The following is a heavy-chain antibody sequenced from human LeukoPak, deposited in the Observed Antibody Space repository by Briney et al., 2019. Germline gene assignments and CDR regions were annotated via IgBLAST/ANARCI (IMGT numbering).Heavy chain of an antibody. D-gene: IGHD4-17*01. CDR1: GGTFSSYA. CDR3: ARLEITTVTTSDY. Sequence: SVKVSCKASGGTFSSYAISWVRQAPGQGLEWIGGIIPIFGTANYAQKFQGRVTITADESTSTAYMELSSLRSEDTAVYYCARLEITTVTTSDYWGQGTLVTVSS. V-gene: IGHV1-69*01. J-gene: IGHJ4*02. CDR2: IIPIFGTA.